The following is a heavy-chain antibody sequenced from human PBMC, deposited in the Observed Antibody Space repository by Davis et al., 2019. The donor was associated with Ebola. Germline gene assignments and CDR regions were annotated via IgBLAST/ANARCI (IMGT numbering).Heavy chain of an antibody. V-gene: IGHV3-53*01. J-gene: IGHJ4*02. D-gene: IGHD6-6*01. CDR2: IYSGGST. CDR3: ARDNWAIAARPYDY. CDR1: GFTVSSNY. Sequence: GGSLRLSCAASGFTVSSNYMSWVHQAPGKGLEWVSVIYSGGSTYYADSVKGRFTISRDNSKNTLYLQMNSLRAEDTAVYYCARDNWAIAARPYDYWGQGTLVTVSS.